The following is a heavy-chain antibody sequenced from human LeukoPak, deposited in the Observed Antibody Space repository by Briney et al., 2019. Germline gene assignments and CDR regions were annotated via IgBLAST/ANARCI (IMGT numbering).Heavy chain of an antibody. V-gene: IGHV3-23*01. CDR2: ISGSGGST. D-gene: IGHD6-19*01. CDR1: GFTFSSYA. CDR3: ANIAVAGPTGFDY. Sequence: GGSLRLSCAASGFTFSSYAMSWVRQAPGKGLEWVSAISGSGGSTYYADYVKGRFTISRDNSKNTLYLQMNSLRAEDTAVYYCANIAVAGPTGFDYWGQGTLVTVSS. J-gene: IGHJ4*02.